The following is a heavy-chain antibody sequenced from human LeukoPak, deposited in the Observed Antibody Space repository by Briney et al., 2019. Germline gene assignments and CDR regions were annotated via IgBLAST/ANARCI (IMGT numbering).Heavy chain of an antibody. CDR1: GGTFSSYA. D-gene: IGHD3-22*01. CDR2: IIPIFGTA. J-gene: IGHJ4*02. CDR3: ARGTPYYYDSSGYDY. Sequence: SVKVSCKASGGTFSSYAISWVRQAPGQGLERMGGIIPIFGTANYAQKFQGRVTITADESTSTAYMELSSLRSEDTAVYYCARGTPYYYDSSGYDYWGQGTLVTVSS. V-gene: IGHV1-69*13.